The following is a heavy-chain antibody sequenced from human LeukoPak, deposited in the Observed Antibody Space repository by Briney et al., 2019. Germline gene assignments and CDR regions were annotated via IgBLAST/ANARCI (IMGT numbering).Heavy chain of an antibody. CDR2: IYYSGST. D-gene: IGHD1-26*01. CDR1: GGSISSYY. CDR3: ARSPVGATPLDY. V-gene: IGHV4-59*01. J-gene: IGHJ4*02. Sequence: SETLSLTCTVSGGSISSYYWSWIRQPPGKGLEWIGYIYYSGSTNYNPSLKSRVTISVDTSKNQFSLKLSSVTAADTAVYYCARSPVGATPLDYWGQGTLVTVSS.